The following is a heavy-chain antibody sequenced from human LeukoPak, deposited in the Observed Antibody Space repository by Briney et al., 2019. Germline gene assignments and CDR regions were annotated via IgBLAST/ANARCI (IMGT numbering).Heavy chain of an antibody. CDR2: ISSSSSYI. Sequence: GGSLRLSCAASGFTFSSYSMNWVRQAPGKGLEWVSSISSSSSYIYYADSVKGRFTISRDNSKNTLYLQMNSLRAEDTAVYYCAKRLVDFDLRYYYYGMDVWGQGTTVTVSS. J-gene: IGHJ6*02. CDR3: AKRLVDFDLRYYYYGMDV. D-gene: IGHD3-9*01. V-gene: IGHV3-21*01. CDR1: GFTFSSYS.